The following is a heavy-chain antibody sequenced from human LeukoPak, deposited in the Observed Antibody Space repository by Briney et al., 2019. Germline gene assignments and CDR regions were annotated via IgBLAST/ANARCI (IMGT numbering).Heavy chain of an antibody. CDR3: ARGSSGSFDF. CDR1: GFTFSSYW. CDR2: INRDGSEK. V-gene: IGHV3-7*04. D-gene: IGHD6-6*01. J-gene: IGHJ4*02. Sequence: PGGSLRLSCAASGFTFSSYWMTWVREAPGKGLVWVANINRDGSEKYYVDSVKGRFTFSRDNAKNSVSLQMNSLRAEDTAAYYCARGSSGSFDFWGQGTLVTVSS.